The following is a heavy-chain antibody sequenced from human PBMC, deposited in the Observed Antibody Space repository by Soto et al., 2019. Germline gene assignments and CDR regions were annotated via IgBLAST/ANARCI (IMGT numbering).Heavy chain of an antibody. Sequence: ASVKVSCKASGYTFTSYGISWVRQAPGQGLEWMGWISAYNGNTNYAQKLQGRVTMTTDTSTSTAYMELRSLRSDDTAVYYCASSQGGYSGYDDAFDIWGQGTMVTVSS. CDR2: ISAYNGNT. D-gene: IGHD5-12*01. V-gene: IGHV1-18*01. CDR1: GYTFTSYG. CDR3: ASSQGGYSGYDDAFDI. J-gene: IGHJ3*02.